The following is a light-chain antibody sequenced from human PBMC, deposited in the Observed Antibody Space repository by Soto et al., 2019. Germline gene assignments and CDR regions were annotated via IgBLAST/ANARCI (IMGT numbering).Light chain of an antibody. CDR2: DAS. CDR1: QSLNND. Sequence: DIQMTQSPSTLSASVGDRVTITWRASQSLNNDLAWYQQKPGKAPNLLIYDASTLERGVPSRFSGTGSGTEFTLAINSLQPDDFATYYCQQYHRSSITFGQGTRLEIK. V-gene: IGKV1-5*01. J-gene: IGKJ5*01. CDR3: QQYHRSSIT.